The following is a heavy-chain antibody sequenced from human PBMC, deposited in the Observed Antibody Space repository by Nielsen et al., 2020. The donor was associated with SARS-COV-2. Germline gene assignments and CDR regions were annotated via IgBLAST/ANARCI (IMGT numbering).Heavy chain of an antibody. V-gene: IGHV4-31*03. J-gene: IGHJ6*02. CDR1: GASISSGGYF. CDR2: IYFTGRT. D-gene: IGHD5-12*01. Sequence: SETLSLTCTVSGASISSGGYFWSWIRQHRGKGLEWIGYIYFTGRTSYNPSLKSRVAMSVDTSKNQFSLDLKSVTAADTAVYYCAREASGYDHYKYGMDVWGLGATVTVSS. CDR3: AREASGYDHYKYGMDV.